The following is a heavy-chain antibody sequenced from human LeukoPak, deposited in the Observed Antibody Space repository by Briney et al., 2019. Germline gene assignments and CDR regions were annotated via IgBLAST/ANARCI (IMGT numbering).Heavy chain of an antibody. J-gene: IGHJ6*02. V-gene: IGHV1-69*04. Sequence: SVKVSCKASGYTFTGYYMHWVRQAPGQGLEWMGRIIPILGIANYAQKFQGRVTITADKSTSTAYMELSSLRSEDTAVYYCARAFITMVRGVHYYYYGMDVWGQGTTVTVSS. D-gene: IGHD3-10*01. CDR1: GYTFTGYY. CDR2: IIPILGIA. CDR3: ARAFITMVRGVHYYYYGMDV.